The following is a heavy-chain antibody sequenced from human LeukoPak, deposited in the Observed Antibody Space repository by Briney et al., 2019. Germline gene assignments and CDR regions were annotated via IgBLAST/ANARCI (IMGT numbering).Heavy chain of an antibody. CDR3: ARGTWEAAARPYSFDT. CDR2: ISAYNGHT. J-gene: IGHJ4*02. Sequence: ASVKVSCKAFSSSFSSFGFNWVRQAPGQGLEWMGWISAYNGHTNYAQKFQGRVTMTTDTSTNTAYLELRSLRSDDTAVYYCARGTWEAAARPYSFDTWGQGTLVTVSS. V-gene: IGHV1-18*01. D-gene: IGHD1-26*01. CDR1: SSSFSSFG.